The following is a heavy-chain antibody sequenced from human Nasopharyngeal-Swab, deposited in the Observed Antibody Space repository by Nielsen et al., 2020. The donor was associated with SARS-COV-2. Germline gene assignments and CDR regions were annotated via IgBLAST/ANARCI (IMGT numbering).Heavy chain of an antibody. J-gene: IGHJ4*02. Sequence: ASVKVSCKASGYTFARYYMHWVRQAPGRGLEWVGWMNLDSGDTHYAQEFQGKVTLTRDTSRSTAYMELSSLRSEDTAVYYCARGPRPKRHLDYWGQGTLVTVSS. CDR3: ARGPRPKRHLDY. CDR1: GYTFARYY. D-gene: IGHD1-1*01. V-gene: IGHV1-8*01. CDR2: MNLDSGDT.